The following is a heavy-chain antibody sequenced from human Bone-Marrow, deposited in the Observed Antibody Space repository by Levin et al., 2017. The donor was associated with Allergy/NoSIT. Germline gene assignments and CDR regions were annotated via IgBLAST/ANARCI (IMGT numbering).Heavy chain of an antibody. D-gene: IGHD4-11*01. CDR2: TSNDGSIQ. V-gene: IGHV3-30*18. CDR3: AKEIYSNSEQGLGYFDY. J-gene: IGHJ4*02. Sequence: PGGSLRLSCVVSGFTFRTYGMHWVRQAPGKGLEWVALTSNDGSIQYYAHSVKGRFTISRDNSKNTLFLQMNRLRPEDTAVYYCAKEIYSNSEQGLGYFDYWGQGALVTVSS. CDR1: GFTFRTYG.